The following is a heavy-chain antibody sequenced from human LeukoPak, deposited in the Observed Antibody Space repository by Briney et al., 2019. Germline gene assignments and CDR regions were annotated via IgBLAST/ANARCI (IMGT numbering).Heavy chain of an antibody. CDR2: IYSSGST. CDR3: ARHPRFHYGSGSYGENWFDP. J-gene: IGHJ5*02. Sequence: SETLSLTCSVSGGSTSSYYWTWIRQPAGKGLEWIGRIYSSGSTNYNPSLKSRVTISVDTSKNQFSLNLSSVTAADTAVYYCARHPRFHYGSGSYGENWFDPWGQGTLVTVSS. V-gene: IGHV4-4*07. CDR1: GGSTSSYY. D-gene: IGHD3-10*01.